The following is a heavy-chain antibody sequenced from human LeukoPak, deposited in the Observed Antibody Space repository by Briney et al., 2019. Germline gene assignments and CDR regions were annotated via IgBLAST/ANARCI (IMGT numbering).Heavy chain of an antibody. CDR2: INTNTWNP. CDR1: EYTFTSYA. Sequence: ASVKVSCKASEYTFTSYAMNWVRQAPGQGLERMGWINTNTWNPTYAQGFTGRFVFSLDTSVSTAYLQISSLKAEDTALYYCARIHSVSSSPGFYYYYYYMDVWGKGTTVTVSS. CDR3: ARIHSVSSSPGFYYYYYYMDV. J-gene: IGHJ6*03. V-gene: IGHV7-4-1*02. D-gene: IGHD6-6*01.